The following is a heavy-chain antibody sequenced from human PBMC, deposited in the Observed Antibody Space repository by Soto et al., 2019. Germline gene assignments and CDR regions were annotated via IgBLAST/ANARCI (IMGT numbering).Heavy chain of an antibody. D-gene: IGHD5-12*01. J-gene: IGHJ6*03. CDR2: FYYSGRT. Sequence: QLQLEESGPGLVKPSEPLSLTCTVSGGSISSSRYYWGWIRQSPGKGLEWIGSFYYSGRTYYSPSFKSRVTISGETSKKQISLRLSSVTATDTAVYYCARISVASRYMDVWGKWATVTVSS. CDR1: GGSISSSRYY. V-gene: IGHV4-39*01. CDR3: ARISVASRYMDV.